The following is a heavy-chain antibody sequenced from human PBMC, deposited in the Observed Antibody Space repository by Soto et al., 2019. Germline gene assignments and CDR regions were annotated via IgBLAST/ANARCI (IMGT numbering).Heavy chain of an antibody. Sequence: ASVKVSCKVSGYTLTELSMHWVRQAPGKGLEWMGGFDPEDGETIYAQKFQGRVTMTEDTSTDTAYMELSSLRSEDTAVYYCATDRTYYDSSPLDYWGQGTLVTVSS. V-gene: IGHV1-24*01. CDR3: ATDRTYYDSSPLDY. D-gene: IGHD3-22*01. J-gene: IGHJ4*02. CDR2: FDPEDGET. CDR1: GYTLTELS.